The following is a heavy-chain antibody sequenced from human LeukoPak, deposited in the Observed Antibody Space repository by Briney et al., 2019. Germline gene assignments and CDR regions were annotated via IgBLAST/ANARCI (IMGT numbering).Heavy chain of an antibody. V-gene: IGHV3-23*01. CDR1: GFTFSSYA. J-gene: IGHJ4*02. Sequence: GGSLRLSCAASGFTFSSYAMSWVRQAPGNGLEWVSALSGSGGSTYYADSVKGRFTISRDNSRTPLYLQMNSLRAEDTAVYYCAKDSSQTPYYFDYWGQGTLVTVSS. CDR2: LSGSGGST. CDR3: AKDSSQTPYYFDY.